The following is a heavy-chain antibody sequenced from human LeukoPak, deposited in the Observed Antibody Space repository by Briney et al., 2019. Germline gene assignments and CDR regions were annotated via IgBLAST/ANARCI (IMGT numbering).Heavy chain of an antibody. D-gene: IGHD4-17*01. Sequence: GGSLRLSCAASGFTFSSYSLNWARQAPGKGLEWFSSISGTSNSYKYYADSVKGRFTISRDDAKNSLYLQMNSLRAEDTAVYYCARPSINDYGDFGYWGQGTLVTVSS. J-gene: IGHJ4*02. CDR1: GFTFSSYS. CDR3: ARPSINDYGDFGY. CDR2: ISGTSNSYK. V-gene: IGHV3-21*01.